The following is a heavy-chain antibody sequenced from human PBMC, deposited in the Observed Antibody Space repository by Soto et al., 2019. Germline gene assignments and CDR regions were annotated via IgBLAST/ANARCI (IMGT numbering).Heavy chain of an antibody. CDR3: AKSHTTSGWYVTTDY. Sequence: GGSLRLSCAASGFTFGDYAMQWVRQAPRKGLEWVSAISWNSGSIDYADSVKGRFTISRDNAKNSLYLQMNSLRAEDTALYYCAKSHTTSGWYVTTDYWGQGTRVTVSS. CDR2: ISWNSGSI. J-gene: IGHJ4*02. V-gene: IGHV3-9*01. D-gene: IGHD6-19*01. CDR1: GFTFGDYA.